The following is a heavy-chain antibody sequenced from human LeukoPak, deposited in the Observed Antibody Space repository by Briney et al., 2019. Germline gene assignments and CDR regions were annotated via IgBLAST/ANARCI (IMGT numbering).Heavy chain of an antibody. Sequence: GGSLRLSCAASGFTFSNAWMSWVRQAPGKGLEWVGRIKSKTDGGTTDYAAPVKGRFTISRDDSKNTLYLQMNSLKTEDTAVYYCTTRYVDTAMVTYYYGMDVWGQGTTVTVSS. J-gene: IGHJ6*02. D-gene: IGHD5-18*01. V-gene: IGHV3-15*01. CDR3: TTRYVDTAMVTYYYGMDV. CDR1: GFTFSNAW. CDR2: IKSKTDGGTT.